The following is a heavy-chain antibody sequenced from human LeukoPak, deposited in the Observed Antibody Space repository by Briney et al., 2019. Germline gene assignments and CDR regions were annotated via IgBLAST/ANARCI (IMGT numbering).Heavy chain of an antibody. J-gene: IGHJ4*02. CDR1: GFAFRNHA. CDR3: SRGQGCAY. Sequence: PGGSLRLSCVASGFAFRNHAMNWVRQVPGKGLEWVANMNQDGSEQYYVDSVKGRFTISRDNGKKSLYLQMNSLRAEDTAVYYCSRGQGCAYWGQGTLVTVSS. CDR2: MNQDGSEQ. V-gene: IGHV3-7*04. D-gene: IGHD2-8*01.